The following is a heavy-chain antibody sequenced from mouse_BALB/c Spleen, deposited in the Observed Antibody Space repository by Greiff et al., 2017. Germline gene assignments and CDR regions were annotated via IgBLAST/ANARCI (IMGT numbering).Heavy chain of an antibody. CDR1: GYTFSSYW. D-gene: IGHD2-3*01. V-gene: IGHV1-9*01. CDR3: AREALYDGYYEDY. J-gene: IGHJ3*01. Sequence: QVQLQQSGAELMKPGASVKISCKATGYTFSSYWIEWVKQRPGHGLEWIGEILPGSGSTNYNEKFKGKATFTADTSSNTAYMQLSSLTSEDSAVYYCAREALYDGYYEDYWGQGTLVTVSA. CDR2: ILPGSGST.